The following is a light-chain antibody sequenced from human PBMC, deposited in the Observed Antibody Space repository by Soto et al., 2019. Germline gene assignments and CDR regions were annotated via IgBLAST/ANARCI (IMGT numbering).Light chain of an antibody. J-gene: IGKJ1*01. CDR3: QQSFDNARL. V-gene: IGKV1-39*01. CDR2: GAS. Sequence: DIQMTQSPSSLSASVGDRVTITCRASQGIANYLNWYQQKPGKAPKLLIYGASSLQSGVPSEFSGSRSGTHFDITISSLQPEGFEICYCQQSFDNARLFGQRAKVDFK. CDR1: QGIANY.